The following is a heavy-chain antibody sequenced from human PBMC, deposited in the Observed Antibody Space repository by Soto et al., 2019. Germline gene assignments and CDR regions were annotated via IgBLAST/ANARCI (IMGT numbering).Heavy chain of an antibody. D-gene: IGHD6-19*01. CDR3: ARVEYSSGWYGWFDP. V-gene: IGHV1-69*12. Sequence: VHLVQSGAKVRKPGSSVKVSCKASGGTFSSYAISGVRQAPGQGLEWMGGIIPIFGTANYAQKFQGRVTITADESTSTAYMELSSLRSEDTAVYYCARVEYSSGWYGWFDPWGQGTLVTVSS. CDR1: GGTFSSYA. CDR2: IIPIFGTA. J-gene: IGHJ5*02.